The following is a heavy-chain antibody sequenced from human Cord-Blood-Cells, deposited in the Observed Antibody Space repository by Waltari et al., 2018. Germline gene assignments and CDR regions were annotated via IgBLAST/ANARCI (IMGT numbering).Heavy chain of an antibody. CDR3: ASQGDTAMVDY. J-gene: IGHJ4*02. D-gene: IGHD5-18*01. Sequence: QLQLQGSGPGLVKPSETLSLTCTVSGGSISSSSYYWGWIRQPPGKGLEWIGSIYYSGSTYYNPSLKSRVTISVDTSKNQFSLKLSSVTAADTAVYYCASQGDTAMVDYWGQGTLVTVSS. V-gene: IGHV4-39*01. CDR1: GGSISSSSYY. CDR2: IYYSGST.